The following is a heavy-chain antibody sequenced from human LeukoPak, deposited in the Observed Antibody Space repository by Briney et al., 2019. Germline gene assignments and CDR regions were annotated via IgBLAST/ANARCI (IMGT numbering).Heavy chain of an antibody. V-gene: IGHV4-39*07. D-gene: IGHD3-10*01. Sequence: SETLSLTCTVSGGSISSSSYYWGWIRQPPGKGLEWTGSIYYTRSTYYNPSLKSRVTISVDTSKNQFSLKLSSVTAADTAVYYCARAGYGSGIPFDYWGQGTLVTVSS. CDR1: GGSISSSSYY. CDR3: ARAGYGSGIPFDY. J-gene: IGHJ4*02. CDR2: IYYTRST.